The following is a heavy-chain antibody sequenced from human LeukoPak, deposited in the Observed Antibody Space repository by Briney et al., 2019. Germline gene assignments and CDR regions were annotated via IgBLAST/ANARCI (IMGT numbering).Heavy chain of an antibody. V-gene: IGHV1-2*02. D-gene: IGHD3-22*01. CDR1: GYTFTSYG. Sequence: ASVKVSCKASGYTFTSYGISWVRQAPGQGLEWMGWINPNSGGTNYAQKFQGRVTMTRDTSISTAYMELSRLRSDDTAVYYCARDSYDSSGYSHFQHWGQGTLVTVSS. CDR2: INPNSGGT. J-gene: IGHJ1*01. CDR3: ARDSYDSSGYSHFQH.